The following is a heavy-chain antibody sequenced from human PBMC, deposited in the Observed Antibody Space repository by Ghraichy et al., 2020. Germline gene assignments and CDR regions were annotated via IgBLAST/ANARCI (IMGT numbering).Heavy chain of an antibody. V-gene: IGHV2-5*01. Sequence: SGHTLVKPTQTLTLTCSFSGFSLNTSGEGVGWIRQPPGEALEWLAVIYWNNDQRYSPSLNNRVTITKDTSRNQVVLTVTNVSPVDTATYYCAHRLKRLVLSVPFDQWGQGTLVTVSS. CDR3: AHRLKRLVLSVPFDQ. D-gene: IGHD6-6*01. CDR1: GFSLNTSGEG. J-gene: IGHJ4*02. CDR2: IYWNNDQ.